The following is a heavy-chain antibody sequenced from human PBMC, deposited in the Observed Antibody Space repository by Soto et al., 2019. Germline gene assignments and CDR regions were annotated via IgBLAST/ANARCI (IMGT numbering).Heavy chain of an antibody. CDR2: IGGSGGNR. V-gene: IGHV3-23*01. D-gene: IGHD4-4*01. Sequence: TWVRQAPGKGLEWVSAIGGSGGNRYYAGSVRGRFTISRDNSKDTVDLQMNSLRVEDTAVYYCARVASDYINSVDHWGQGILVSVSS. J-gene: IGHJ4*02. CDR3: ARVASDYINSVDH.